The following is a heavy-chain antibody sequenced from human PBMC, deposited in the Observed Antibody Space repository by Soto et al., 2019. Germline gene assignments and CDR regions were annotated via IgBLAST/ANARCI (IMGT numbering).Heavy chain of an antibody. CDR2: ISFDGTNK. J-gene: IGHJ4*02. CDR1: VFTFSSHA. Sequence: PGGSLRLSCSATVFTFSSHAMNWVRQAPGKGLEWVSVISFDGTNKYYAESVRGRYTISRDNSKNVLYLDMNSLRPDDTAIYYCARAHGPYCDSSYYGLARNYFDYWGQGALVTVS. V-gene: IGHV3-30-3*01. D-gene: IGHD3-10*01. CDR3: ARAHGPYCDSSYYGLARNYFDY.